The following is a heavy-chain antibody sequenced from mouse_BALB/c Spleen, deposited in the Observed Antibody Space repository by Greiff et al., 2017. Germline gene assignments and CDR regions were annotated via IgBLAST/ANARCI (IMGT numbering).Heavy chain of an antibody. CDR1: GDSITSGY. Sequence: EVKLMESGPSLVKPSQTLSLTCSVTGDSITSGYWNWIRKFPGNKLEYMGYISYSGSTYYNPSLKSRISITRDTSKNQYYLQLNSVTTEDTATYYCARFPDGNYYAMDYWGQGTSVTVSS. CDR2: ISYSGST. CDR3: ARFPDGNYYAMDY. J-gene: IGHJ4*01. V-gene: IGHV3-8*02. D-gene: IGHD2-3*01.